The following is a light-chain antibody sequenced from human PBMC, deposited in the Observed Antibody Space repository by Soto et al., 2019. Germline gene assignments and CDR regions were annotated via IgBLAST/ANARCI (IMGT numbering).Light chain of an antibody. Sequence: VLTALPATLLLSPEERATPSCRASQSVTSYLAWYQQRPGQAPRLLINDASRRATGIPDRFSGSGSGADFTLTISSLEPEDFAVYYCQQRRSWPITFGEGTRLEIK. CDR2: DAS. CDR1: QSVTSY. CDR3: QQRRSWPIT. J-gene: IGKJ5*01. V-gene: IGKV3-11*01.